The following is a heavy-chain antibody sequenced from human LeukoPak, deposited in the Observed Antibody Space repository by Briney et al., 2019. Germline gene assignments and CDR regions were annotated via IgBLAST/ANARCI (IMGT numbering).Heavy chain of an antibody. CDR1: GGSFSGYY. V-gene: IGHV4-34*01. J-gene: IGHJ3*02. CDR3: ARVRLRFLEWFPRLDAFDI. CDR2: INHSGST. Sequence: SETLSLTCAVYGGSFSGYYWSWIRQPPGKGLEWIGEINHSGSTYYNPSLKSRVTISVDTSKNQFSLKLSSVTAADTAVYYCARVRLRFLEWFPRLDAFDIWGQGTMVTVSS. D-gene: IGHD3-3*01.